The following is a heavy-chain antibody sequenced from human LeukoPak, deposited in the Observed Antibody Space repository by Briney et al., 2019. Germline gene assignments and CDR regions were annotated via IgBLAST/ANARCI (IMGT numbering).Heavy chain of an antibody. CDR2: IIPVFDTA. D-gene: IGHD6-13*01. Sequence: ASGKVSCTASGGSFRSNAISWVRQAPGQGLEWMGGIIPVFDTAHYAQKLQGRVTITADESANTVFMELSSLRSGDTAVYYCARGFSSSWSYFDYWGQGTLVTVSS. V-gene: IGHV1-69*13. J-gene: IGHJ4*02. CDR3: ARGFSSSWSYFDY. CDR1: GGSFRSNA.